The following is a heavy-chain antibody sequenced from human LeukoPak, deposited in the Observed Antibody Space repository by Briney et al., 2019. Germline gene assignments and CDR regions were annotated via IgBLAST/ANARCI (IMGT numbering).Heavy chain of an antibody. CDR2: IYYSGST. V-gene: IGHV4-39*01. D-gene: IGHD2/OR15-2a*01. CDR1: GGSISSSSYY. CDR3: ARHGVSMGHWFDP. J-gene: IGHJ5*02. Sequence: SETLSLTCTVSGGSISSSSYYWGWFRQPPGKGLEWIGSIYYSGSTYYNPSLKSRVTISVDTSKNQFSLKLSSVTAADTAVYYCARHGVSMGHWFDPWGQGTLVTVSS.